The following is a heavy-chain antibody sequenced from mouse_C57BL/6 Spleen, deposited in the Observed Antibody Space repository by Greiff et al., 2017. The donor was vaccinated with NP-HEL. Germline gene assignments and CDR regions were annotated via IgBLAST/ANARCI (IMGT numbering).Heavy chain of an antibody. D-gene: IGHD1-1*01. CDR3: ARGGDGSSPGYYAMDY. J-gene: IGHJ4*01. V-gene: IGHV1-82*01. CDR2: IYPGDGDT. Sequence: VQLQQSGPELVKPGASVKISCKASGYAFSSSWMNWVKQRPGKGLEWIGRIYPGDGDTNYKGKFKGKATLTADNSSSTAYMQLSSLTSEDSAVYFWARGGDGSSPGYYAMDYWGQGTSVTVAS. CDR1: GYAFSSSW.